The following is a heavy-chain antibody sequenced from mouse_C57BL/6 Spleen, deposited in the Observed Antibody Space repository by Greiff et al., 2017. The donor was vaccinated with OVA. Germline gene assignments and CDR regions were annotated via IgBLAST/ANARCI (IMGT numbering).Heavy chain of an antibody. J-gene: IGHJ2*01. D-gene: IGHD3-2*02. Sequence: VQLQQSGPELVKPGASVKISCKASGYAFSSSWMNWVKQRPGKGLEWIGRIYPGDGDTNYNGKFKGKATLTADKSSSTAYMQLSSLTSEDSAVYFCASSGYAYWGQGTTLTVSS. CDR3: ASSGYAY. V-gene: IGHV1-82*01. CDR1: GYAFSSSW. CDR2: IYPGDGDT.